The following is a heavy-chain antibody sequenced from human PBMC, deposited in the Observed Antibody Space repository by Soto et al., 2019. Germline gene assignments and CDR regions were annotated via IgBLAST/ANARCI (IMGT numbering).Heavy chain of an antibody. Sequence: QVQLVESGGGVVQPGRSLRLSCAASGFTVSSYGMHWVRQAPGKGLEWVAVIWYDGSNKYYADSVKGRFTISRDNSKNTLYLQMNSLRAEDTAVYYCARDTIWEYYDSSGLDYWGQGTLVTVSS. CDR1: GFTVSSYG. J-gene: IGHJ4*02. D-gene: IGHD3-22*01. CDR2: IWYDGSNK. V-gene: IGHV3-33*01. CDR3: ARDTIWEYYDSSGLDY.